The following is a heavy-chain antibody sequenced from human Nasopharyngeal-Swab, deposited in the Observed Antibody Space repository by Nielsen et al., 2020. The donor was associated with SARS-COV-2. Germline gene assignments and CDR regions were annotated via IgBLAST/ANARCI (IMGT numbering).Heavy chain of an antibody. Sequence: ASVKVSCKVSGYTLTELSMHWVRQAPGKGLEWMGGFDPEDGETIYAQKFQGRVTMTEDTSTDTAYMELSNLRSEDTAVYYCAAVYYDSSGRAYFDYWDQGTLVTVSS. CDR2: FDPEDGET. CDR3: AAVYYDSSGRAYFDY. V-gene: IGHV1-24*01. J-gene: IGHJ4*02. D-gene: IGHD3-22*01. CDR1: GYTLTELS.